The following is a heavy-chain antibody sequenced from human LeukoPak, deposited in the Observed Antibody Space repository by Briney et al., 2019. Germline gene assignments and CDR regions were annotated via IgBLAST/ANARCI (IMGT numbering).Heavy chain of an antibody. CDR2: IYYSGNT. CDR1: GGSISSYY. D-gene: IGHD6-13*01. Sequence: SETLSLTCTVSGGSISSYYWNWIRQPPGKGLEWIGYIYYSGNTNYNPSLKSRVTISVDTSKNQFSLKLSSVTPADTAVYYCARDPYSNTWPFDLWGQGTMVTVSS. CDR3: ARDPYSNTWPFDL. J-gene: IGHJ3*01. V-gene: IGHV4-59*12.